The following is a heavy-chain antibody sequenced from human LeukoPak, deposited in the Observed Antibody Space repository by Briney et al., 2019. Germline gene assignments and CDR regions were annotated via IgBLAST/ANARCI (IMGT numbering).Heavy chain of an antibody. D-gene: IGHD3-9*01. V-gene: IGHV1-24*01. CDR3: ATDRTYDILTGYSLKFQY. CDR1: GYTLTELS. Sequence: ASVKVSCKVSGYTLTELSMHWVRQAPGKGLEGMGGFDPEDGETMYAQKFQGRVTMTEDTSTDTAYMELSSLRSEDTAVYYCATDRTYDILTGYSLKFQYWGQSTLGTVSS. CDR2: FDPEDGET. J-gene: IGHJ1*01.